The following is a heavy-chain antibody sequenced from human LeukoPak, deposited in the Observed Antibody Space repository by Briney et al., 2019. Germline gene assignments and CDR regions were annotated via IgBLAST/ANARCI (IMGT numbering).Heavy chain of an antibody. J-gene: IGHJ4*02. CDR1: GYTLTELS. CDR2: FDPEDGET. D-gene: IGHD5-24*01. V-gene: IGHV1-24*01. Sequence: ASVKVSCKASGYTLTELSMHWVRQAPGKGLEWMGGFDPEDGETIYAQKFQGRVAMTEDTSTDTAYMELSSLRSEDTAVYYCATLSRPLTWQFDYWGQGTLVTVSS. CDR3: ATLSRPLTWQFDY.